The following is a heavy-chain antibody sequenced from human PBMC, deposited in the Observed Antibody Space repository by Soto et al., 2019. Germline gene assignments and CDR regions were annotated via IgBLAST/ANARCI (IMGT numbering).Heavy chain of an antibody. V-gene: IGHV3-21*01. CDR1: GFTFSRYS. D-gene: IGHD3-10*01. J-gene: IGHJ6*02. Sequence: VGSLRLSCAASGFTFSRYSMNWVRQAPGKGLEWVSSISSSSSYIYYADSVKGRFTISRDNAKNSLYLQMNSLRAEDTAVYYCARDKVGGTYYYYYGMDVWGQGTTVTVSS. CDR3: ARDKVGGTYYYYYGMDV. CDR2: ISSSSSYI.